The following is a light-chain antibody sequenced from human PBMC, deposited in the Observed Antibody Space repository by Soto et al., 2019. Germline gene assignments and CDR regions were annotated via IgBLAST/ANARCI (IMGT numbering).Light chain of an antibody. V-gene: IGLV2-14*01. CDR1: SSDVGGYNY. Sequence: QSALTQFASASASPGQTITISCTGTSSDVGGYNYVSWYQQHPGKAPKLMIYEVSNRPLGVSNRFSGSKSGNTASLTISGLQAEDEADYYCSSYTSTNTLGVFGTGTKVTVL. J-gene: IGLJ1*01. CDR2: EVS. CDR3: SSYTSTNTLGV.